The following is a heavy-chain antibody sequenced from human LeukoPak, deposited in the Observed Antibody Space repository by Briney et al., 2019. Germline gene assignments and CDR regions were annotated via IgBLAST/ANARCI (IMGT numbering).Heavy chain of an antibody. Sequence: GGSLRLSCAASGFTFSSYAMHWVRQAPGKGLEWVAGISYDGRNKYYADSVKGRFTISRDNSKNTLYLQMNSLRAEDTAVYYCASSSTSPVSSSGPPKYWGQGTMVTVSS. D-gene: IGHD2-2*01. CDR2: ISYDGRNK. J-gene: IGHJ3*01. V-gene: IGHV3-30*04. CDR3: ASSSTSPVSSSGPPKY. CDR1: GFTFSSYA.